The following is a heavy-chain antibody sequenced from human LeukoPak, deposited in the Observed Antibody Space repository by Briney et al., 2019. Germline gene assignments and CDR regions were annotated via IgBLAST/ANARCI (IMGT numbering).Heavy chain of an antibody. CDR3: ARGVAGAKDYFDF. V-gene: IGHV4-59*01. Sequence: PSETLSLTCTVSGGSISSYYWNWIRQPPGRGLEWIGYLYYSGSTNYNPSLKSRVTISVDTSKNQFSLKLSSVTAADTAVYYCARGVAGAKDYFDFWGQGTLVTVSS. J-gene: IGHJ4*02. CDR2: LYYSGST. CDR1: GGSISSYY. D-gene: IGHD1-26*01.